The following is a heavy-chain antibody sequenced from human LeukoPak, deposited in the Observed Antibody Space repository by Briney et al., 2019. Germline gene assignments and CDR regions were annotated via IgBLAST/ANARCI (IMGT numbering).Heavy chain of an antibody. CDR3: ARERGSEYIDY. D-gene: IGHD1-26*01. CDR1: GGSISSGGYY. V-gene: IGHV4-31*03. J-gene: IGHJ4*02. CDR2: IYYSGST. Sequence: PSETLSLTCTVSGGSISSGGYYWSWIRQHPGKGLEWIGYIYYSGSTYYNPSLKSRVTISVDTSKNQFSLKLSSVTAADTAVYYCARERGSEYIDYWGQGTLVTVSS.